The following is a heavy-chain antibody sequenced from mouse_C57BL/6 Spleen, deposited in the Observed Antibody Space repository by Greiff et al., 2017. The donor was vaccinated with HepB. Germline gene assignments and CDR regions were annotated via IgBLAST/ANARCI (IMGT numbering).Heavy chain of an antibody. D-gene: IGHD1-1*01. J-gene: IGHJ1*03. CDR3: AYGSKRYFDV. CDR2: IYPGSGST. CDR1: GYTFTSYW. Sequence: QVQLQQPGAELVKPGASVKMSCKASGYTFTSYWITWVKQRPGQGLEWIGDIYPGSGSTNYNEKFKSKATLTVDTASSTAYMQLSSLTSEDSAVYYCAYGSKRYFDVWGTGTTVTVSS. V-gene: IGHV1-55*01.